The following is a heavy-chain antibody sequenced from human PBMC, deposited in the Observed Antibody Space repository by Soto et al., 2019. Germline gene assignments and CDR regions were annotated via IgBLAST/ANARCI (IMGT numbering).Heavy chain of an antibody. CDR2: INPNSGGT. Sequence: ASVKVSCKASGYTFTGYYMHWVRQAPGQGLEWMGWINPNSGGTNYAQKLQGRVTMTTDTSTSTAYMELRSLGSDDTAVYYCASGWFGEFVYYFDFWGQGTLVTVSS. CDR1: GYTFTGYY. D-gene: IGHD3-10*01. CDR3: ASGWFGEFVYYFDF. J-gene: IGHJ4*02. V-gene: IGHV1-2*02.